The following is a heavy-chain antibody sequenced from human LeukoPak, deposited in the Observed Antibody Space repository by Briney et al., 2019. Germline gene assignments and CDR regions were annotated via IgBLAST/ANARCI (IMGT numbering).Heavy chain of an antibody. D-gene: IGHD3-10*01. CDR2: IIPIFGTA. V-gene: IGHV1-69*01. Sequence: SVKVSCKASGGTFSSYAISWVRQAPGQGLEWMGGIIPIFGTANYAQKFQGRVTITADESTSTAYMVLSSLRSEDTAVYYCAREPPRYYYGSGMTVAGDYWGQGTLVTVSS. CDR3: AREPPRYYYGSGMTVAGDY. CDR1: GGTFSSYA. J-gene: IGHJ4*02.